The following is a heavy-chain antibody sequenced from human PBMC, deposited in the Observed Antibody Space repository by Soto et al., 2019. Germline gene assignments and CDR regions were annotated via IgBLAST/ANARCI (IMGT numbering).Heavy chain of an antibody. CDR1: GFTFTDYW. CDR2: INSDGSRT. D-gene: IGHD4-4*01. CDR3: ARETYRGFYFED. Sequence: PGGSLRLSCAASGFTFTDYWTHWVRQAPGKGLVWVSRINSDGSRTSYADSVTGRFTISRDNAKNTLYLQMNSLRVEDTALYYCARETYRGFYFEDWGQGTLVTVSS. J-gene: IGHJ4*02. V-gene: IGHV3-74*01.